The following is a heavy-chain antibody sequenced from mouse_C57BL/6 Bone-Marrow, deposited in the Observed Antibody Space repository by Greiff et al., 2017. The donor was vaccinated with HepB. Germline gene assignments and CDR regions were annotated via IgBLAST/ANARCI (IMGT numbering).Heavy chain of an antibody. CDR1: GFTFSSYG. CDR2: ISSGGSYT. V-gene: IGHV5-6*01. Sequence: EVQGVESGGDLVKPGGSLKLSCAASGFTFSSYGMSWVRQTPDKRLEWVATISSGGSYTYYPDSVKGRLTISRDNAKNTLYLQMSRLKSEDTAMYYCARRGYYRNFDVWGTGTTVTVSS. J-gene: IGHJ1*03. D-gene: IGHD2-14*01. CDR3: ARRGYYRNFDV.